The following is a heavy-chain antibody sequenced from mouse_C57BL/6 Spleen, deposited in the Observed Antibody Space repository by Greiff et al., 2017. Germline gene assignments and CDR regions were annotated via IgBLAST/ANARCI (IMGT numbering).Heavy chain of an antibody. J-gene: IGHJ1*03. V-gene: IGHV1-82*01. Sequence: VMLKQSGPELVKPGASVKISCKASGYAFSSSWMNWVKQRPGKGLEWIGRIYPGDGDTNYNGKFKGKATLTADKSSSTAYMQLSSLTSEDSAVYFCARSDDVRDVWGTGTTVTVSS. CDR2: IYPGDGDT. CDR1: GYAFSSSW. CDR3: ARSDDVRDV. D-gene: IGHD2-3*01.